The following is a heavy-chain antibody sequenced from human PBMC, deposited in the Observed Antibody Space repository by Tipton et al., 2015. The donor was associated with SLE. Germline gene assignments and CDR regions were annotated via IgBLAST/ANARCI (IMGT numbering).Heavy chain of an antibody. CDR2: ISAYNAKT. Sequence: QVQLVQSGAEVKKPGASVKVSCKTSGYSFSSYGISWVRQAPGQGLEWMGWISAYNAKTSSAQRLQGRLTMTTDTSTSTAYMELRSLRSDDTAVYYCARMYGSGSYFNGDYFDYWGQGTLVIVSS. D-gene: IGHD3-10*01. CDR3: ARMYGSGSYFNGDYFDY. V-gene: IGHV1-18*01. CDR1: GYSFSSYG. J-gene: IGHJ4*02.